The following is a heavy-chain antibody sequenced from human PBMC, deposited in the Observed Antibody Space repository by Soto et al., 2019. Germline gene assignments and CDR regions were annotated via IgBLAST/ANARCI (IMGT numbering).Heavy chain of an antibody. V-gene: IGHV3-33*01. J-gene: IGHJ6*02. CDR3: ARSGDPDYYYALDV. CDR2: IWYDGSNK. Sequence: QVQLVESGGGVVQPGRSLRLSCTASGFDFSNYGMHWVRQAPGKGPEWVAVIWYDGSNKYYADSVKGRFTISRDNSTNTLYVQLSSLRVEDTAVYYCARSGDPDYYYALDVWGQGTTVTVSS. CDR1: GFDFSNYG. D-gene: IGHD2-21*02.